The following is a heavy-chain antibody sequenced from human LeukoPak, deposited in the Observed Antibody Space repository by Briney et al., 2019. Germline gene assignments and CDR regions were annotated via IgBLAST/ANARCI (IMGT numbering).Heavy chain of an antibody. CDR3: ARGYASGTETG. D-gene: IGHD6-19*01. CDR1: GFRLEVHV. J-gene: IGHJ4*02. Sequence: GGPLTLPCTLSGFRLEVHVMTGPPQPPGRGREGIGLKAKKAYGEITHYAASVEGRFTISRDDSRNTAYLQMSSLMTEDTGVYYCARGYASGTETGWGQGTLVTVSS. V-gene: IGHV3-49*03. CDR2: KAKKAYGEIT.